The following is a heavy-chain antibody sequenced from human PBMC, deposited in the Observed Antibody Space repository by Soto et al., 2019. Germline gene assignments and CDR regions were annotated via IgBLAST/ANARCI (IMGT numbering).Heavy chain of an antibody. CDR2: ISWNSGSI. V-gene: IGHV3-9*01. Sequence: GGSLRFSCAASGFTFDDYAMHWVRQAPGKGLEWVSGISWNSGSIGYADSVKGRFTISRDNAKNSLYLQMNSLRAEDTALYYCAKDRARWSVVVAATLDYWGQGTLVTVSS. D-gene: IGHD2-15*01. CDR1: GFTFDDYA. CDR3: AKDRARWSVVVAATLDY. J-gene: IGHJ4*02.